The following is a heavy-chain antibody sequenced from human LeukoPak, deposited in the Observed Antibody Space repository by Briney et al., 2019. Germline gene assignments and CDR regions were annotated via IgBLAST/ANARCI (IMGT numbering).Heavy chain of an antibody. Sequence: ASVKVSCKASGGTFSSYAISWVRQAPGQGLEWMGWISAYNGNTNYAQKLQGRVTMTTDTSTSTAYMELRSLRSDDTAVYYCARGWYYYDSSGYYTDAAWFDPWGQGTLVTVSS. J-gene: IGHJ5*02. CDR3: ARGWYYYDSSGYYTDAAWFDP. CDR1: GGTFSSYA. D-gene: IGHD3-22*01. CDR2: ISAYNGNT. V-gene: IGHV1-18*01.